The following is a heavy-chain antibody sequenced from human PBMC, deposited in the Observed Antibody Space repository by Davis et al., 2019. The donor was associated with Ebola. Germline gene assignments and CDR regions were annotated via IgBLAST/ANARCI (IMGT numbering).Heavy chain of an antibody. CDR3: ARTESSGWYRRYYGMDV. J-gene: IGHJ6*02. V-gene: IGHV4-38-2*02. CDR1: GSSFSSGYY. Sequence: SDTLSSPCTVLGSSFSSGYYCGWIRLPPGNGLEWHGYIFYSGSTIYNPSLKSRVTISVDTSTNQISLKLSSVTAADTAGYYCARTESSGWYRRYYGMDVWGRGTTVTVSS. CDR2: IFYSGST. D-gene: IGHD6-19*01.